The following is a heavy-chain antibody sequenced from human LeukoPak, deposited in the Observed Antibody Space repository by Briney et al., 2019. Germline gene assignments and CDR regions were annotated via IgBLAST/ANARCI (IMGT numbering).Heavy chain of an antibody. V-gene: IGHV7-4-1*02. CDR2: INTNTGNP. D-gene: IGHD4-17*01. CDR1: GYTFTSYA. Sequence: GASVKVSCKASGYTFTSYAMNWVRQAPGQGLEWMGWINTNTGNPTYAQGFTGRFVFSLDTSVSTAYLQISSLKAEDTAVYYCARDFYGDYYYYYGMDVWGQGTTVTVSS. J-gene: IGHJ6*02. CDR3: ARDFYGDYYYYYGMDV.